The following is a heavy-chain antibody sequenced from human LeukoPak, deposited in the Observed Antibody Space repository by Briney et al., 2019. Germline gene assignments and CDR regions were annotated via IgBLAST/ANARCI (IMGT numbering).Heavy chain of an antibody. V-gene: IGHV1-69*05. J-gene: IGHJ5*02. CDR2: IIPIFGTA. Sequence: SSVKVSCKASGGTFSSYAISWVRQAPGQGLEWMGGIIPIFGTANYAQKFQGRVTITTDESTSTAYMELSSLRSEDTAVYYCARDGEYYYDSSGYYPGYNWFDPWGQGALVTVSS. CDR3: ARDGEYYYDSSGYYPGYNWFDP. CDR1: GGTFSSYA. D-gene: IGHD3-22*01.